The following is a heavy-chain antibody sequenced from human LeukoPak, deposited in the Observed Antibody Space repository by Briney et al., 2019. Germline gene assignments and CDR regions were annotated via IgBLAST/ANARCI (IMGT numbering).Heavy chain of an antibody. CDR1: GFTFSSYD. CDR2: IDTVGNT. CDR3: IRIRTGEHQYGMDV. V-gene: IGHV3-13*01. Sequence: PVGSLRLSCAASGFTFSSYDMHWVRQATGKGLEWVSAIDTVGNTYYAGSVKGRFTISRENAKNSLYLQMNSLRDGDTAVYYCIRIRTGEHQYGMDVWGQGTTVTVSS. J-gene: IGHJ6*02. D-gene: IGHD7-27*01.